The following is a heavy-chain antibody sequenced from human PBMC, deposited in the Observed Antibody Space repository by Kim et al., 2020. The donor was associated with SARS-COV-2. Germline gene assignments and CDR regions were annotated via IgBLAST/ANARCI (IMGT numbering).Heavy chain of an antibody. Sequence: SETLSLTCTVSGGSISSSSYYWGWIRQPPGKGLEWIGSIYYSGSTYYNPSLKSRVTISVDTSKNQFSLKLSSVTAADTAVYYCSRRIVVVVAATEDNWYGPWGQGTLVTVSS. CDR2: IYYSGST. D-gene: IGHD2-15*01. V-gene: IGHV4-39*01. CDR3: SRRIVVVVAATEDNWYGP. CDR1: GGSISSSSYY. J-gene: IGHJ5*02.